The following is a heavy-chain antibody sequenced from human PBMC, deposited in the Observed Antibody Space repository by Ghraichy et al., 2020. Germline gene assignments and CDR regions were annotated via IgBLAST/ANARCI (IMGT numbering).Heavy chain of an antibody. CDR1: GYSLTTYW. V-gene: IGHV5-51*01. CDR2: IFPGDSDT. J-gene: IGHJ6*02. D-gene: IGHD4-23*01. Sequence: GESLNISCKGSGYSLTTYWIGWVRQMPGKGLEWMGVIFPGDSDTRYNPSFQGQVTISADKSIGTAYLQWSGLRASDTATYYCATLSTPISGMDVWGQGTTITVSS. CDR3: ATLSTPISGMDV.